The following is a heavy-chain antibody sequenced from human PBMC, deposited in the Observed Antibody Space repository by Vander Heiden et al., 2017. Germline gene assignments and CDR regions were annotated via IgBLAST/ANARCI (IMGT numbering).Heavy chain of an antibody. CDR1: GFSFDDHA. Sequence: EVQLVESGGALVHHGRSLSLSCSASGFSFDDHAMHWVRQGPGKGLEWVSGISWNSNTIAYADSVRGRFTVSRDNAKNSLYLQMNSLRTEDTALYYCARDITAVSGDLDSWGQGTLVTVSS. CDR2: ISWNSNTI. CDR3: ARDITAVSGDLDS. V-gene: IGHV3-9*01. D-gene: IGHD2-2*01. J-gene: IGHJ4*02.